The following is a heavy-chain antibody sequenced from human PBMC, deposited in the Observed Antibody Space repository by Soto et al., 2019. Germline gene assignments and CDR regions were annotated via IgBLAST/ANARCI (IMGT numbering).Heavy chain of an antibody. CDR1: GFTFSSYA. V-gene: IGHV3-23*01. Sequence: GGSLRLSCAASGFTFSSYAMSWVRQAPGKGLEWDSAISGSGGSTYYADSVKGRFTISRDNSKNTLYLQMNSLRAEDTAVYYCAKDLGVVVTAIMYYFDYWGQGTLVTVSS. CDR2: ISGSGGST. J-gene: IGHJ4*02. CDR3: AKDLGVVVTAIMYYFDY. D-gene: IGHD2-21*02.